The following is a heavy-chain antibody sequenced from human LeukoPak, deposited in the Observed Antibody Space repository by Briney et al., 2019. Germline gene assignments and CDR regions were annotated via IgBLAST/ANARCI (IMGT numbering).Heavy chain of an antibody. CDR3: ARHVLLTAPPEAHNWFDP. CDR2: IYYSGSS. V-gene: IGHV4-59*06. J-gene: IGHJ5*02. Sequence: PSETLSLSCTVSGGSISSYYWSWIRQHPGKGLEWIGYIYYSGSSYYNPSLKSRVIISVDTSKNQFSLKLSSVTAADTAVYYCARHVLLTAPPEAHNWFDPWGQGTLVTVSS. D-gene: IGHD5-18*01. CDR1: GGSISSYY.